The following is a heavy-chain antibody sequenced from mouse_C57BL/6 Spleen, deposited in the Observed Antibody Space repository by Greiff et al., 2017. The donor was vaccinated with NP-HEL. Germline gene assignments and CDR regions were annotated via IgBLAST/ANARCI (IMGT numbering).Heavy chain of an antibody. CDR2: ISSGGSYT. J-gene: IGHJ4*01. V-gene: IGHV5-6*01. CDR3: ARRGDYGSSYYAMDY. Sequence: EVQGVESGGDLVKPGGSLKLSCAASGFTFSSYGMSWVRQTPDKRLEWVATISSGGSYTYYPDSVKGRFTISRDNAKNTLYLQMSSLKSEDTAMYYCARRGDYGSSYYAMDYWGQGTSVTVSS. D-gene: IGHD1-1*01. CDR1: GFTFSSYG.